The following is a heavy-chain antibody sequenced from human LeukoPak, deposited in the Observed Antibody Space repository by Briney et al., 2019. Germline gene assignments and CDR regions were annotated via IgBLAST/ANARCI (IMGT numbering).Heavy chain of an antibody. D-gene: IGHD6-6*01. CDR2: IYPGDSDT. J-gene: IGHJ3*02. CDR1: GYSFTSYW. CDR3: ARPRIAAARPQSGAFDI. V-gene: IGHV5-51*01. Sequence: GESLKISYKGSGYSFTSYWIGWVRQMPGKGLEWMGIIYPGDSDTRYSPSFQGQVTISADKSISTAYLQWSSLKASDTAMYYCARPRIAAARPQSGAFDIWGQGTMVTVSS.